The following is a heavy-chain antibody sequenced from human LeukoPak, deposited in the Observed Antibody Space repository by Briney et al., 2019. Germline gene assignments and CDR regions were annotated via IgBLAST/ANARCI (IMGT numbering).Heavy chain of an antibody. J-gene: IGHJ3*02. CDR1: GYTFTDYY. D-gene: IGHD3-22*01. CDR2: INPNSGDT. V-gene: IGHV1-2*06. Sequence: ASVKVSCKASGYTFTDYYIHWVRQAPGQGLEWMGRINPNSGDTNYAQKFQGRVTMIRDASISTAYMELSRLTSDDTAVFFCARDHDSSGRTDDAFDIWGQGTMVTVSS. CDR3: ARDHDSSGRTDDAFDI.